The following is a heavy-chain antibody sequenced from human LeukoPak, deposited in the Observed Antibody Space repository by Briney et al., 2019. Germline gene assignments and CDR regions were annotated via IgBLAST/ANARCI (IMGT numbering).Heavy chain of an antibody. CDR3: ASGARDYFDSSGSRSWFDP. CDR1: GGSISSGGYS. J-gene: IGHJ5*02. D-gene: IGHD3-22*01. CDR2: IYQSGST. V-gene: IGHV4-30-2*01. Sequence: SQTLSLTCAVSGGSISSGGYSWSWIRQPPGKGLEWIGNIYQSGSTYYNPSLKSRVTILVDRSKNQFSLKLSSVTAADTAVYYCASGARDYFDSSGSRSWFDPWGQGTLLTVSS.